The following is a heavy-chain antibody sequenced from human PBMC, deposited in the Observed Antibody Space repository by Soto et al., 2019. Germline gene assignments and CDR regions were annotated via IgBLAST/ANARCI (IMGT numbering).Heavy chain of an antibody. CDR2: ISANNGNT. CDR1: GYTFASYG. D-gene: IGHD2-2*01. J-gene: IGHJ6*02. V-gene: IGHV1-18*01. CDR3: ARGYYYYYGMDV. Sequence: ASVKVSCKASGYTFASYGSSWVRQAPGQGLEWMGWISANNGNTNYAQKLQGRVTMTTDTSTSTAYMELRSLRSDDTAVYYCARGYYYYYGMDVWGQGTTVTVSS.